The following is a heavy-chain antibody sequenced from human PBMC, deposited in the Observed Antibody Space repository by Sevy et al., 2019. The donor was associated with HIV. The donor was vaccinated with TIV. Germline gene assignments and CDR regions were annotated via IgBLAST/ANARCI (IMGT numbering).Heavy chain of an antibody. CDR1: GFTFSDYY. V-gene: IGHV3-11*01. D-gene: IGHD2-2*01. Sequence: GGSLRLSCAASGFTFSDYYMSWIRQAPGKGLEWVSYISSSGSTIYYADSVKGRFTISRVNAKNSLYLQMNSLRAEDTAVYYCASWARNIVVVPAAIDSVDYWGQGTLVTVSS. CDR3: ASWARNIVVVPAAIDSVDY. J-gene: IGHJ4*02. CDR2: ISSSGSTI.